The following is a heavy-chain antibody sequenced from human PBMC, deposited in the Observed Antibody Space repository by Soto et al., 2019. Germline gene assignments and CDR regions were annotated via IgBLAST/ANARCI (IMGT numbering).Heavy chain of an antibody. D-gene: IGHD6-13*01. Sequence: GESLRLSCEASGFIFTNFWMHWVRQAPGKGLVWVSRIDTSGSSTSYADSVKGRFTISRDNAKNTVSLQMNSLRAEDTGVYYCAKDSWYFDLWSQGSLVPVYS. V-gene: IGHV3-74*01. CDR1: GFIFTNFW. J-gene: IGHJ4*02. CDR3: AKDSWYFDL. CDR2: IDTSGSST.